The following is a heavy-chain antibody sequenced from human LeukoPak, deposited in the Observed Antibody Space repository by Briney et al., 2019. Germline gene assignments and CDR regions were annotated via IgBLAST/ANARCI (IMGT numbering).Heavy chain of an antibody. CDR1: GDSVSSNSAA. J-gene: IGHJ4*02. CDR2: TYYRSKWYN. Sequence: SQTLSLTCAISGDSVSSNSAAWNWIRQSPSRGLEWLGRTYYRSKWYNDYAVSVKSRITINPDTSKNQFSLQLNSVTPEDTAVYYCARGRPLIAARRRTGIAAAGTFDYWGQGTLVTVSS. V-gene: IGHV6-1*01. D-gene: IGHD6-13*01. CDR3: ARGRPLIAARRRTGIAAAGTFDY.